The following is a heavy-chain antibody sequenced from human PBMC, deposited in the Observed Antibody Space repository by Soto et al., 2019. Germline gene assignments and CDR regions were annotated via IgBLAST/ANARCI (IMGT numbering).Heavy chain of an antibody. V-gene: IGHV1-69*01. CDR2: IIPIFGTA. CDR1: GGTFSSYA. CDR3: ARDSGYYYASSPQQDFDY. Sequence: QVQLVQSGAEVKKPGSSVKVSCKASGGTFSSYAISWVRQAPGQGLEWMGGIIPIFGTANYAQKFQGRVTITADAYTSTAYMELSSLRSEDTAVYYCARDSGYYYASSPQQDFDYWGQGPLVTVSS. J-gene: IGHJ4*02. D-gene: IGHD3-22*01.